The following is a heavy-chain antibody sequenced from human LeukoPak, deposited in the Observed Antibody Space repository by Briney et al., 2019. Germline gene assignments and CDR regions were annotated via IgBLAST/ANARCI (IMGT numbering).Heavy chain of an antibody. Sequence: PSVTVSCTPSGYTFTVYSMHWVRQAPGRGLEWMGWINPNGGGTNYAQKFQGRVTMTRDTSISTAYMELSRLRSDDTAVYYCARDLLRYFDWSYYYGMDVWGQGTTVTVSS. J-gene: IGHJ6*02. CDR2: INPNGGGT. CDR1: GYTFTVYS. D-gene: IGHD3-9*01. V-gene: IGHV1-2*02. CDR3: ARDLLRYFDWSYYYGMDV.